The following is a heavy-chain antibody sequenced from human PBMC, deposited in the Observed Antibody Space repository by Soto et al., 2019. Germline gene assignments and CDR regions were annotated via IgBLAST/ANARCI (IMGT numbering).Heavy chain of an antibody. CDR1: GFTFSSYA. V-gene: IGHV3-30-3*01. CDR3: ARGPSRLNRFDY. CDR2: ISYDGSNK. J-gene: IGHJ4*02. Sequence: QVQLVESGGGVVQPGRSLRLSCAASGFTFSSYAMHWVRQAPGKGLDWVAVISYDGSNKYYADSVKGRFTISRDNSKNTLYLQMNSLRAEDTAVYYCARGPSRLNRFDYWGQGTLVTVSS. D-gene: IGHD2-2*01.